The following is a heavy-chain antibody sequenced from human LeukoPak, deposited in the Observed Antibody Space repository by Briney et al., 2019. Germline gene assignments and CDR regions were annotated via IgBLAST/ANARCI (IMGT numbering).Heavy chain of an antibody. Sequence: ASVKVSCTASGYTFTGYYMHWVRQAPGQGLEWMGWINPNSGGTNYAQKFQGRVTMTRDTSISTAYMELSRLRSDDTAVYYCARDRGVGRAFDIWGQGTMVTVSS. CDR1: GYTFTGYY. J-gene: IGHJ3*02. CDR2: INPNSGGT. V-gene: IGHV1-2*02. CDR3: ARDRGVGRAFDI. D-gene: IGHD3-10*01.